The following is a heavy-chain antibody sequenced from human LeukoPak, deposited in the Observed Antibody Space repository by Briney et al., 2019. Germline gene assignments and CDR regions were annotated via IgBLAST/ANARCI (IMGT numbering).Heavy chain of an antibody. CDR3: ARGDLVYFDY. CDR1: GFTFSSYG. J-gene: IGHJ4*02. V-gene: IGHV3-33*01. D-gene: IGHD2-21*02. Sequence: PGRSLRPSCAASGFTFSSYGMHWVRQAPGKGLEWVAVIWYDGSNKYYADSVKGRFTISRDNSKNTLYLQMNSLRAEDTAVYYCARGDLVYFDYWGQGTLVTVSS. CDR2: IWYDGSNK.